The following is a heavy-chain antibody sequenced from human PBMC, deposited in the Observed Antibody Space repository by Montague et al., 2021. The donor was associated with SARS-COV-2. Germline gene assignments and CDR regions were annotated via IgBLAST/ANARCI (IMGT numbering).Heavy chain of an antibody. CDR3: ATQGDPSGWVPGVFDF. CDR2: MHYRGST. Sequence: SETLSLTCTVSGGSISSSTYYWAWIRQPPGKVLEWIGSMHYRGSTYYNPSLKSRVFIPVDTTKQQFSLILTSVTAADTAVYYCATQGDPSGWVPGVFDFWGEEFLLSVS. D-gene: IGHD6-19*01. CDR1: GGSISSSTYY. J-gene: IGHJ4*02. V-gene: IGHV4-39*01.